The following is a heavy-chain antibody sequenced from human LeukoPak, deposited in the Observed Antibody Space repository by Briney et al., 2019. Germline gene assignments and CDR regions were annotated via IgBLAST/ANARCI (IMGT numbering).Heavy chain of an antibody. V-gene: IGHV4-59*01. CDR2: FSYSGST. Sequence: PSETLSLTCSVSGVSISDYHWIWIRQPPAKGLEWMGYFSYSGSTRYNPSLKSRVTMSVDTSKNQFSLRLISVAAADTAVYYCARMYSGTSYYFVFWGQGTLVTVSS. CDR3: ARMYSGTSYYFVF. D-gene: IGHD1-26*01. CDR1: GVSISDYH. J-gene: IGHJ4*02.